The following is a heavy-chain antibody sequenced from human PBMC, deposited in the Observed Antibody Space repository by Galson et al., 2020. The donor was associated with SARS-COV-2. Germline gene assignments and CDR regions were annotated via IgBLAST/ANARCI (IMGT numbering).Heavy chain of an antibody. CDR2: ISYDGSNK. Sequence: QLGESLKISCAASGFTFSSYAMHWVRQAPGKGLEWVAVISYDGSNKYYADSVKGRFTISRDNSKNTLYLQMNSLRAEDTAVYYCARDLSGGYSYYFDYWGQGTLVTVSS. V-gene: IGHV3-30*04. CDR3: ARDLSGGYSYYFDY. CDR1: GFTFSSYA. D-gene: IGHD5-18*01. J-gene: IGHJ4*02.